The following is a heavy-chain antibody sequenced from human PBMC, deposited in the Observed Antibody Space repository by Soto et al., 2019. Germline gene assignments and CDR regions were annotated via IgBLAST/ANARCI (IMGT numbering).Heavy chain of an antibody. CDR2: IYHSGST. Sequence: SETVSLTCAVSGGSISSSNWWSWVRQPPGKGLEWIGEIYHSGSTNYNPSLKSRVTISVDKSKNQFSLKLSSVTAADTAVYYCARDLPDIAVAGHYGMDVWGQGTTVTVSS. CDR3: ARDLPDIAVAGHYGMDV. V-gene: IGHV4-4*02. D-gene: IGHD6-19*01. J-gene: IGHJ6*02. CDR1: GGSISSSNW.